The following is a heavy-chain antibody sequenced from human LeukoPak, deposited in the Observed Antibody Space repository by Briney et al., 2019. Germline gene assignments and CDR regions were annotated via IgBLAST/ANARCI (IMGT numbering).Heavy chain of an antibody. V-gene: IGHV4-59*01. CDR1: GGSISSYY. D-gene: IGHD5-18*01. Sequence: SETLSLTCTVSGGSISSYYWSWIRQPPGKGLEWIGYIYYSGSTNYNPSLMSRVTISVDTSKNQFSLKLSSVTAADTAVYYCASDRKDTAILGYWGQGTLVTVSS. J-gene: IGHJ4*02. CDR3: ASDRKDTAILGY. CDR2: IYYSGST.